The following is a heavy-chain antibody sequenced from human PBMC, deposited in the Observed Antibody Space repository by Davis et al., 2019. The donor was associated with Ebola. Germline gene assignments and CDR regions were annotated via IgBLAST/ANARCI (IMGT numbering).Heavy chain of an antibody. J-gene: IGHJ4*02. V-gene: IGHV3-30*03. CDR3: ARGEDYYDILTGYPFDY. Sequence: GESLKISCAASGFTFSGSGMHWVRQAPGKGLEWVAIISDDGSFTRYADSVKGRFTISRDNSKNTLYLQMNSLRAEDTAVYYCARGEDYYDILTGYPFDYWGQGTLVTVSS. D-gene: IGHD3-9*01. CDR1: GFTFSGSG. CDR2: ISDDGSFT.